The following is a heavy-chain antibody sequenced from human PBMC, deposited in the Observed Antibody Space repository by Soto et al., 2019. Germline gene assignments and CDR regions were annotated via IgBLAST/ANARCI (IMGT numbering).Heavy chain of an antibody. J-gene: IGHJ6*01. D-gene: IGHD2-8*01. CDR1: GYTFTTYD. Sequence: QVQLVQSGAEVKKPGASVKVSGKASGYTFTTYDISWVRQAPGQGLEWMGRISTYNGNTNYPQSLQGRLTMTTDTSTTSAYMELRSLRSDDTAVYYCARDPYHVLMVNAPNLYGMDVW. CDR2: ISTYNGNT. V-gene: IGHV1-18*01. CDR3: ARDPYHVLMVNAPNLYGMDV.